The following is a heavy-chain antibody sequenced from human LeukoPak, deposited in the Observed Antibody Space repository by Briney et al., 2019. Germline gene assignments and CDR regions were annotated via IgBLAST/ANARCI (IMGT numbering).Heavy chain of an antibody. CDR2: ISSSSSTI. D-gene: IGHD6-19*01. Sequence: GGSLRLSCAASGFTFSSYSMNWVRQAPGKGLEWVSYISSSSSTIYYADSVKGRFTISRDNAKNSLYLQMNSLRAEDTAVYYCARDLCCSSGLYGMDVWGQGTTVTVSS. J-gene: IGHJ6*02. CDR3: ARDLCCSSGLYGMDV. CDR1: GFTFSSYS. V-gene: IGHV3-48*04.